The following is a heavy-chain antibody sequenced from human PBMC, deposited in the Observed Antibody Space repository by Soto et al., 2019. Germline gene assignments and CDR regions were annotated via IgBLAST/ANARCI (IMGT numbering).Heavy chain of an antibody. CDR1: GFTFRNAW. V-gene: IGHV3-15*01. J-gene: IGHJ4*02. CDR3: STGGYYFDY. D-gene: IGHD2-15*01. CDR2: IRSKYHGATT. Sequence: GGFLRLSCAASGFTFRNAWMSWVRQSPGKGLEWVGRIRSKYHGATTDYAAPVEGRFTISRDDSRNTVILQMNSLKTEDTAIYYCSTGGYYFDYWGLGTLVTVSS.